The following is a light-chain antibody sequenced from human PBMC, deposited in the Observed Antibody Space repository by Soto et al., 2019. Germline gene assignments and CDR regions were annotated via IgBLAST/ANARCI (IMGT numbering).Light chain of an antibody. CDR1: SSDVGGHNY. J-gene: IGLJ1*01. CDR2: DVS. V-gene: IGLV2-14*01. Sequence: QSALTQPASVSGSPGQSITISCTGTSSDVGGHNYVSWYQQHPGKAPKLMIYDVSNRPSGVSNRFSGSKSGNTASLTISGLQAEDEADYYCSSYTSSPVFGTGTKLTVL. CDR3: SSYTSSPV.